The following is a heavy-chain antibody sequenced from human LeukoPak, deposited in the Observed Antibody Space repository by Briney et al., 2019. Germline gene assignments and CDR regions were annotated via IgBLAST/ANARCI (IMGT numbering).Heavy chain of an antibody. V-gene: IGHV5-51*01. CDR1: GYRFTSYW. D-gene: IGHD1-26*01. Sequence: GGSLEISFQGSGYRFTSYWIGWGRPLPGKGLGWMGIIYPGDSDTRYSPSFQGQVTISADKSISTAYLQWSSLKASDTAMYYCARLFRVGASFDYWGQGTLVTVSS. CDR3: ARLFRVGASFDY. J-gene: IGHJ4*02. CDR2: IYPGDSDT.